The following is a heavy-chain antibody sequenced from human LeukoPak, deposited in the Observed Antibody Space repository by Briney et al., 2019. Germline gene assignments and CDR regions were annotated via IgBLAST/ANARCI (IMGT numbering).Heavy chain of an antibody. CDR1: SGSFSDYY. CDR2: INHSGSA. CDR3: ARGNGYNTNWFDP. V-gene: IGHV4-34*01. D-gene: IGHD5-24*01. Sequence: PSETLSLTCVVYSGSFSDYYWTWIRQPPGKGLEWIGEINHSGSAKYNPSLKSRVTMSVDTSKNQFSLKLSSVTAADTAVYYCARGNGYNTNWFDPWGQGTLVTVSS. J-gene: IGHJ5*02.